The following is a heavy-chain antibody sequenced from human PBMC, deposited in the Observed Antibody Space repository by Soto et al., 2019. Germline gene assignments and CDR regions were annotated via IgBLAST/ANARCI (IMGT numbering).Heavy chain of an antibody. Sequence: GGSLRLSCAASGFTFSSYSMNWVRQSPGKGLEWVSSISSSSSYTYYADSVKGRFTISRDNAKNSLYLQMNSLRAEDTAVYYCASRQIAARILWGQGTLVTVSS. J-gene: IGHJ4*02. CDR3: ASRQIAARIL. CDR2: ISSSSSYT. D-gene: IGHD6-6*01. V-gene: IGHV3-21*01. CDR1: GFTFSSYS.